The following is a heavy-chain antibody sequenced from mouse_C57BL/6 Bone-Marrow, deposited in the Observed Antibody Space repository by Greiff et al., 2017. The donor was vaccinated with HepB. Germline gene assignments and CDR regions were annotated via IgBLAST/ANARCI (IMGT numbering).Heavy chain of an antibody. Sequence: DVMLVESGGGLVQPGGSLKLSCAASGFTFSDYYMYWVRQTPEKRLEWVAYISNGGGSTYYPDTVKGRFTISRDNAKNTLYLQMSRLKSEDTAMYYCTRRGDYDVNYYAMDYWGQGTSVTVSS. CDR1: GFTFSDYY. CDR2: ISNGGGST. CDR3: TRRGDYDVNYYAMDY. J-gene: IGHJ4*01. D-gene: IGHD2-4*01. V-gene: IGHV5-12*01.